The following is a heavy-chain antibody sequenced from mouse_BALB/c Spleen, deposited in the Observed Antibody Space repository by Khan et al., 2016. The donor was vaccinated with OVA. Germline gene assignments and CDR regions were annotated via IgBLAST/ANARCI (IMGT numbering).Heavy chain of an antibody. V-gene: IGHV1S135*01. CDR1: GYSFTGYN. CDR3: TRGKGNYDRYYSEI. D-gene: IGHD2-12*01. J-gene: IGHJ2*01. CDR2: IDPYYGGA. Sequence: VQLQQSGPELEKPGASVKMSCKASGYSFTGYNMNWVKQTNGKSLEWLGNIDPYYGGATYNQKFKGKATLTVDKSSSTAFMQLKSLTSEDSAVNYGTRGKGNYDRYYSEIWGQGTTRTGSS.